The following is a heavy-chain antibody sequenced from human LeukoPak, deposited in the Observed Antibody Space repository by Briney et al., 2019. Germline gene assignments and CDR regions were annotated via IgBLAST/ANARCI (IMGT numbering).Heavy chain of an antibody. CDR1: GGSISSYY. V-gene: IGHV4-59*01. Sequence: PSETVSLTCTVPGGSISSYYWSWLRQPPGKGLVWIGYIYYSGSTNYNPSLKSRVTISVDTSKNQVSLKLSSVTAADTAVYYCARGDYDILTGLRDNWFDHWGQGTLVAVSS. D-gene: IGHD3-9*01. CDR3: ARGDYDILTGLRDNWFDH. CDR2: IYYSGST. J-gene: IGHJ5*02.